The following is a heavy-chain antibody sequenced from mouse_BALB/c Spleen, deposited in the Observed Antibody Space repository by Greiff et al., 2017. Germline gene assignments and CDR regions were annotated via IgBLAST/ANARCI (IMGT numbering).Heavy chain of an antibody. Sequence: EVKLMESGPSLVKPSQTLSLTCSVTGDSIPSGYWNWIRKFPGNKLEYMGYISYSGSTYDTPSLKSRIPSTRDTSKNPYDLQLNSVTTEDTATYYGARALYTSVGAGYAMDYWGQGTSVTVSS. CDR1: GDSIPSGY. J-gene: IGHJ4*01. D-gene: IGHD1-1*01. CDR2: ISYSGST. CDR3: ARALYTSVGAGYAMDY. V-gene: IGHV3-8*02.